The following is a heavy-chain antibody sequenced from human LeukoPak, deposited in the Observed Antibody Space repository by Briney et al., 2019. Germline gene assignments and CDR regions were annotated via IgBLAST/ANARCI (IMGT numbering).Heavy chain of an antibody. V-gene: IGHV3-30-3*01. CDR1: GFTFNTYA. Sequence: SGGSLRLSCAASGFTFNTYAMHWVRQAPGKGLEWVAVISYDSSNKYYADSVKGRFTISRDNSKNSLYLQLNSLRAEDTAVYYCARKLYKELLTEVPFDYWGQGTLVTASS. D-gene: IGHD1-26*01. J-gene: IGHJ4*02. CDR2: ISYDSSNK. CDR3: ARKLYKELLTEVPFDY.